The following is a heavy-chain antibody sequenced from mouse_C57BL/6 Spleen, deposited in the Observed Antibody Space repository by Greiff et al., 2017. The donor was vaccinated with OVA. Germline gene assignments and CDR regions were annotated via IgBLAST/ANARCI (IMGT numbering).Heavy chain of an antibody. Sequence: VQLQQSGPELVKPGDSVKISCKASGYSFTGYFMNWVMQSHGKSLEWIGRINPNNGGTSYNQKFKGKATLTVDKSSSTAYMELRSLTSEDSAVYYCARGGTFAYWGQGTLVTVSA. J-gene: IGHJ3*01. V-gene: IGHV1-20*01. CDR3: ARGGTFAY. D-gene: IGHD4-1*01. CDR2: INPNNGGT. CDR1: GYSFTGYF.